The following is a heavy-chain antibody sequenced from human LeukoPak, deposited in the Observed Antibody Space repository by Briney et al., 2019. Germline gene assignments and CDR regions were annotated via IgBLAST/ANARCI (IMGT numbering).Heavy chain of an antibody. CDR3: ASYVRGYSYGYDFDY. CDR2: IYYSGST. Sequence: PSETLSLTCTVSGGSISSSSYYWGWIRQPPGKGLEWIGRIYYSGSTYYNPSLKSRVTISVDTSKNQFSLKLSSVTAADTAVYYCASYVRGYSYGYDFDYWGQGTLVTVSS. CDR1: GGSISSSSYY. J-gene: IGHJ4*02. D-gene: IGHD5-18*01. V-gene: IGHV4-39*01.